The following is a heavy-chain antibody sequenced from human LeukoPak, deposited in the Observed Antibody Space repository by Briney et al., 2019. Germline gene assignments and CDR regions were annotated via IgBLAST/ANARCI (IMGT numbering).Heavy chain of an antibody. CDR2: IRYDGSNK. Sequence: GGSLRLSCAASGFTFSSYGMHWVRQAPGKGLEWVAFIRYDGSNKYYADSVKGRFTISRDNSKNTLYLQMNSLRAEDTAVYYCAKDILRYFDWLGEDDDYWGQGILVTVSS. CDR1: GFTFSSYG. J-gene: IGHJ4*02. CDR3: AKDILRYFDWLGEDDDY. D-gene: IGHD3-9*01. V-gene: IGHV3-30*02.